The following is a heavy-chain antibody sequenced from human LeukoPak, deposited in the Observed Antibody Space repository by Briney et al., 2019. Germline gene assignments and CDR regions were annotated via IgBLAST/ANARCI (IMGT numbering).Heavy chain of an antibody. J-gene: IGHJ5*02. CDR1: GYTFTSYG. V-gene: IGHV1-18*01. CDR3: ARTPSKHMVQGVIGWFDP. CDR2: ISAYNGNT. Sequence: ASVKVSCKASGYTFTSYGISWVRQAPGQGLEWMGWISAYNGNTNYAQKLQGRVTMTTDTSTSTAYMELRSLRSDDTAVYYCARTPSKHMVQGVIGWFDPWGQGTLVTVSS. D-gene: IGHD3-10*01.